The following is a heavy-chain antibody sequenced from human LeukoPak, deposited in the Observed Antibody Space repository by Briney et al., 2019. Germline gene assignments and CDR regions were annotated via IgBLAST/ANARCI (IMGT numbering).Heavy chain of an antibody. CDR2: IDPKSGGT. CDR1: GYTFTDSY. D-gene: IGHD2-2*01. CDR3: ARGRIVVVPAAPDY. V-gene: IGHV1-2*02. Sequence: ASVRVSCKASGYTFTDSYIHWVQQAPGQGLEWMGWIDPKSGGTSYARKFRGRVTMTRDTSISTAYMELRSLRSDDTAVYYCARGRIVVVPAAPDYWGQGTLVTVSS. J-gene: IGHJ4*02.